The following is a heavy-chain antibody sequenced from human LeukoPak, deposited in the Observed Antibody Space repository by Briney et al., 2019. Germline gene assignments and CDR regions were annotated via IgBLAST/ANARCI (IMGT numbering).Heavy chain of an antibody. J-gene: IGHJ4*02. D-gene: IGHD5-18*01. CDR1: GYSFTIYW. CDR3: ARRRTAMGASEY. V-gene: IGHV5-51*01. Sequence: SGESLKISCKGSGYSFTIYWIAWVRQVPGKGLEWMGIIYPDDSDTRYSPSFQGQVTISADKSISTAYLQWSSLKASDTAMYYCARRRTAMGASEYWGQGTLVTVSS. CDR2: IYPDDSDT.